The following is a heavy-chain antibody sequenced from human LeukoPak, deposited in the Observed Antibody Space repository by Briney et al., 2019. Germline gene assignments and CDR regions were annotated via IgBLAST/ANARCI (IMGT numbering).Heavy chain of an antibody. D-gene: IGHD2-8*01. J-gene: IGHJ4*02. Sequence: SETLSLTCTVSGGSITSSSYYWVWIRQPPGKGLERIGSIYCSENTHYNLSLRRRVTISVETSKHQVYLKLSPVTAAHTPVFYCVRNIHVWPTFDYWGEGTLVTVSS. CDR3: VRNIHVWPTFDY. CDR1: GGSITSSSYY. CDR2: IYCSENT. V-gene: IGHV4-39*01.